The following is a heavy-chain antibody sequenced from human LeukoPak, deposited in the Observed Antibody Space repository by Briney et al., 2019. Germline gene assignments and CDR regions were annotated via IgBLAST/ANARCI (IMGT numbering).Heavy chain of an antibody. Sequence: GGSLRLSCAASGFIFSNYNMNWVRQVPGKGLEWLSSISTSSSHIFYADSVEGRFTISRDNAKKSLYLQMNSLRVEDTAIYYCARFGDDLGVWGQGTTVTVS. CDR3: ARFGDDLGV. CDR1: GFIFSNYN. V-gene: IGHV3-21*01. J-gene: IGHJ6*02. CDR2: ISTSSSHI. D-gene: IGHD3-10*01.